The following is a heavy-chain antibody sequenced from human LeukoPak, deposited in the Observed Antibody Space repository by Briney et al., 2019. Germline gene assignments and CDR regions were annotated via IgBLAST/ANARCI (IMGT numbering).Heavy chain of an antibody. CDR2: IYYSGST. J-gene: IGHJ4*02. CDR1: GGSISSGDYY. D-gene: IGHD3-10*01. V-gene: IGHV4-30-4*08. Sequence: SETLSLTCTVSGGSISSGDYYWSWIRQPPGKGLEWIGYIYYSGSTYYNPSLKSRVTISVDTSKNQFSLKLSSVTAADMAVYYCARDTMVRGIWIGIGLDYWGQGTLVTVSS. CDR3: ARDTMVRGIWIGIGLDY.